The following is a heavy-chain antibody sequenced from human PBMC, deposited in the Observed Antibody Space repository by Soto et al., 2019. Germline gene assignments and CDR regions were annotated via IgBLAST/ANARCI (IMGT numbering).Heavy chain of an antibody. D-gene: IGHD4-17*01. CDR2: IYYSGST. CDR3: ARMTTVTTFNY. J-gene: IGHJ4*02. CDR1: GGSISSYY. Sequence: PSGTLSLTCTVSGGSISSYYWSWIRQPPGKGLEWIGYIYYSGSTNYNPSLKSRVTISVDTSKNQFSLKLSSVTAADTAVYYCARMTTVTTFNYWDQGTLVTVS. V-gene: IGHV4-59*08.